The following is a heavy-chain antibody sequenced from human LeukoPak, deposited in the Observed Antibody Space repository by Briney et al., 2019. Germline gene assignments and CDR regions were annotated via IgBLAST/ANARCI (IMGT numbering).Heavy chain of an antibody. D-gene: IGHD3-10*01. V-gene: IGHV4-34*01. CDR1: GGSFSGYY. CDR3: ARGLSGYYGSGRRLDP. Sequence: SETLSLTCAVCGGSFSGYYWSWIRQPPGKGLEWIGEINHSGSTNYNPSLKSRVTISVDTSKNQFSLKLSSVTAADTAVYYCARGLSGYYGSGRRLDPWGQGTLVTVSS. CDR2: INHSGST. J-gene: IGHJ5*02.